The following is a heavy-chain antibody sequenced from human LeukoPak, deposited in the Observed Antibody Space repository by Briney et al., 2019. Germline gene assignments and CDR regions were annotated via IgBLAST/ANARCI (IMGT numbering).Heavy chain of an antibody. CDR1: GFTFSNYW. Sequence: GGSLRLSCAAFGFTFSNYWMGWVRQTPGKGLEWVANIKTDGYDKYYADSVKGRFTISRDNAKSSLYLQMNSLRVEDTAVYYCAGGRGWLIDSWGQGTLVTVSS. CDR3: AGGRGWLIDS. D-gene: IGHD6-19*01. V-gene: IGHV3-7*01. CDR2: IKTDGYDK. J-gene: IGHJ4*02.